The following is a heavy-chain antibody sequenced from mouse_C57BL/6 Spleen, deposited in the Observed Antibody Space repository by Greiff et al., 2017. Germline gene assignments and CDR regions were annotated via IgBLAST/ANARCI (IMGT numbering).Heavy chain of an antibody. J-gene: IGHJ4*01. Sequence: VQLQQSGPGLVQPSQSLSITCTVSGFSLTSYGVHWVRQSPGKGLEWLGVIWSGGSTDYNAAFISRLSISKDNSKSQVFFKMNSLQADDTAIYYCARNPCYSNYGLYAMDYWGQGTSVTVSS. D-gene: IGHD2-5*01. CDR1: GFSLTSYG. V-gene: IGHV2-2*01. CDR2: IWSGGST. CDR3: ARNPCYSNYGLYAMDY.